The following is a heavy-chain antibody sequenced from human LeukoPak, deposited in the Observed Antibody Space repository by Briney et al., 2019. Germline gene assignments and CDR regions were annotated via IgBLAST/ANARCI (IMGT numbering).Heavy chain of an antibody. CDR3: ARVKGDNGDYVDFDY. CDR1: GFIFSAYW. V-gene: IGHV3-74*01. CDR2: INSDGSST. J-gene: IGHJ4*02. Sequence: GGSLRLSCAASGFIFSAYWMHWVRQGPGKGLVWVSRINSDGSSTAYADSVKGRFTISRDNAKNTLYLQMDSLRAEDTAVYYCARVKGDNGDYVDFDYWGQGTLVTVSS. D-gene: IGHD4-17*01.